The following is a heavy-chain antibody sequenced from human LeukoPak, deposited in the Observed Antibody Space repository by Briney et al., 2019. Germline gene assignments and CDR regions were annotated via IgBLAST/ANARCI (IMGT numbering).Heavy chain of an antibody. J-gene: IGHJ5*02. D-gene: IGHD6-13*01. Sequence: GGSLRLSCAASGFTFSTYAMSWVRQAPGKGLEWVSAISGSGGSTYYADSVKGRFTISRDNSKNTLYLQMNSLRAEDTAVYYCAKGYSSSWYSWFDPWGQGTLVTVSS. CDR1: GFTFSTYA. V-gene: IGHV3-23*01. CDR3: AKGYSSSWYSWFDP. CDR2: ISGSGGST.